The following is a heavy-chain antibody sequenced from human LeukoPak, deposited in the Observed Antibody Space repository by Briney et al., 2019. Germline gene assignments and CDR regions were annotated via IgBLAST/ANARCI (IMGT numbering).Heavy chain of an antibody. CDR3: ARSTSAAAGPDY. V-gene: IGHV3-30*04. D-gene: IGHD6-13*01. Sequence: PGGSLRLSCAASGFTFSSYAMHWVRQAPGKGLEWVAVISYDGSNKYYADSVKGRFTISRDNSKNTLYLQMNSLRAEDTAVYYCARSTSAAAGPDYWGQGTLVTVSS. J-gene: IGHJ4*02. CDR1: GFTFSSYA. CDR2: ISYDGSNK.